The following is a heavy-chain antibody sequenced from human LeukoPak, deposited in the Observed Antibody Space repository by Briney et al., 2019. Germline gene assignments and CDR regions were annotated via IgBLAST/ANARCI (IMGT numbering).Heavy chain of an antibody. V-gene: IGHV1-69*05. Sequence: SVKVSCKASGGTFSSYAISWVRQAPGQGLEWMGGIIPIFGTANYAQKFQGRVTITTDESTSTAYMELSSLRSEDTAVYYCASLDSSGCSNFDYWGQGTLVTVSS. J-gene: IGHJ4*02. CDR3: ASLDSSGCSNFDY. CDR2: IIPIFGTA. D-gene: IGHD3-22*01. CDR1: GGTFSSYA.